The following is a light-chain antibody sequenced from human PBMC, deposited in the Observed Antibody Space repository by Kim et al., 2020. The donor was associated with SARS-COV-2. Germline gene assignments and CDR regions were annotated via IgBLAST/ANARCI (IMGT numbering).Light chain of an antibody. J-gene: IGKJ1*01. CDR3: QQYKTYPRT. CDR2: QAF. Sequence: DIQLTQSPATLSASVGDRLTLTCRASQSPGKWLAWYQLRPGKAPKLLIYQAFTLQSGVPSRFSGGGSGTELTLTISSLVPDDSATYYCQQYKTYPRTFGQGTKVEIK. V-gene: IGKV1-5*03. CDR1: QSPGKW.